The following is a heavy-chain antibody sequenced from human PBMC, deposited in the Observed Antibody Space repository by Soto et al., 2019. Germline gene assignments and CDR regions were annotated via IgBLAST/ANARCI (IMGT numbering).Heavy chain of an antibody. CDR3: ARRYGGNFYF. CDR2: IYYSGST. Sequence: SETLSLTCTVSGGSISSYYWSWIRQPPGKGLEWIGYIYYSGSTNYNPSLKSRVTISVDTSKNQFSLKLSSVTAADTAVYYCARRYGGNFYFWGQGTLVTVSS. D-gene: IGHD1-26*01. V-gene: IGHV4-59*01. J-gene: IGHJ4*02. CDR1: GGSISSYY.